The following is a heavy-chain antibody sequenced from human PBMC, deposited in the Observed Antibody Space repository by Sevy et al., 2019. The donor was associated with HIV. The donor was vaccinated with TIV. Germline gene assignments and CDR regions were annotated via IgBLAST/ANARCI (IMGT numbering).Heavy chain of an antibody. CDR3: ARDRSTRWINYYFDY. V-gene: IGHV3-30-3*01. D-gene: IGHD2-2*01. Sequence: GGSLRLSCAASGFTFSDYAMHWVRHTQGKGLEWVAVISYDGINKNYADSVKGRFTLSRDNSKNTLSLKMNSPRTEDTAVYYCARDRSTRWINYYFDYWGQGTLVTVSS. CDR2: ISYDGINK. CDR1: GFTFSDYA. J-gene: IGHJ4*02.